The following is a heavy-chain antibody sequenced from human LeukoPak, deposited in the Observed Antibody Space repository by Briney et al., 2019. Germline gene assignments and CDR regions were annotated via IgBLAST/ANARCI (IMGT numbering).Heavy chain of an antibody. CDR3: ARDTATVQHQD. J-gene: IGHJ4*02. CDR2: ISAYNGNT. Sequence: GASVKVSCKASGYTFTSYGISWVRQAPGQGLEWVGWISAYNGNTNYAQKFRGRITMTIDTSTNTVYMELRSLRFDDTAMYYCARDTATVQHQDWGQGTLVTVST. D-gene: IGHD4-11*01. V-gene: IGHV1-18*01. CDR1: GYTFTSYG.